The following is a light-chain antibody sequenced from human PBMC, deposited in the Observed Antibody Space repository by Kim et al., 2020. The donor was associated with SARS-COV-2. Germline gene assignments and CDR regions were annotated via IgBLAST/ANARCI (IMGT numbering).Light chain of an antibody. CDR2: GEN. Sequence: ALGQTVRITCQGDSLRNYYASWYQQKPGQAPVLVIYGENSRPSGIPDRFSGSSSGNTASLTITGAQAADEADYYCKSRDSSGNHRVFGGGTKLTVL. V-gene: IGLV3-19*01. J-gene: IGLJ3*02. CDR1: SLRNYY. CDR3: KSRDSSGNHRV.